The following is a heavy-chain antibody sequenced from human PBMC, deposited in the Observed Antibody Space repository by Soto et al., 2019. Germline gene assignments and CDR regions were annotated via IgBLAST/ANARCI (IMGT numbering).Heavy chain of an antibody. CDR2: VSYSGSP. J-gene: IGHJ4*02. D-gene: IGHD5-18*01. CDR1: GASISSYF. CDR3: ARGGPVQLWAFDY. V-gene: IGHV4-59*01. Sequence: QVQLQEAGPGLVRSSETLSLTCTVSGASISSYFWSWIRQPPGKGLEWVAYVSYSGSPHYNPSLQSRVTVSVDTSKGQFSLGVTSLTAADTAVYYCARGGPVQLWAFDYWGQGSLVTVSS.